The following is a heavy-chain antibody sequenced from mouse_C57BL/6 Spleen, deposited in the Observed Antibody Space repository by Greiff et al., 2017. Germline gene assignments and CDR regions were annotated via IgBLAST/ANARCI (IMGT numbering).Heavy chain of an antibody. D-gene: IGHD2-3*01. Sequence: EVKLVESGGGLVQPGGSLSLSCAASGFTFTDYYMSWVRQPPGTALAWLGFIRNKANGYTTEYSASVKGRFTISRDNSESILYLQMNALRAEDSATYYCARLEIYDGYYAAMDYWGQGTSVTVSS. CDR3: ARLEIYDGYYAAMDY. CDR2: IRNKANGYTT. J-gene: IGHJ4*01. V-gene: IGHV7-3*01. CDR1: GFTFTDYY.